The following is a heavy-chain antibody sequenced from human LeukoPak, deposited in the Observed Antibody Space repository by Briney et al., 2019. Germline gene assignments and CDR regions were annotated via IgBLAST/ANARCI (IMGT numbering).Heavy chain of an antibody. V-gene: IGHV3-30-3*01. D-gene: IGHD2-2*01. CDR1: GFTFSSYA. J-gene: IGHJ1*01. CDR3: ARDSYSVDRAVVPAATEH. Sequence: GRSLRLSCGASGFTFSSYAIDWVRQAPGKGLEWVAFISYDGTKKYYADSVKGRFTISRDNSKNTLYLQMNSLRAEDTAVYYCARDSYSVDRAVVPAATEHWGQGTLVTVSS. CDR2: ISYDGTKK.